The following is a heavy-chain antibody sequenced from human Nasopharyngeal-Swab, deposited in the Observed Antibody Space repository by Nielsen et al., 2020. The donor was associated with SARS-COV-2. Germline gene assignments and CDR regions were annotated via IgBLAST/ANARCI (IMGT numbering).Heavy chain of an antibody. CDR2: IKSKTDGGTR. CDR1: GFTFTNAW. Sequence: GESLKISCAASGFTFTNAWMNWVRQAPGKGLEWVARIKSKTDGGTRDHAAPVKGRFAISRDDSKNTLYLQMSSLKTEDTAVYYCTREMITFGGVIVNLYYYYGMDVWGQGTTVTVSS. J-gene: IGHJ6*02. V-gene: IGHV3-15*01. CDR3: TREMITFGGVIVNLYYYYGMDV. D-gene: IGHD3-16*02.